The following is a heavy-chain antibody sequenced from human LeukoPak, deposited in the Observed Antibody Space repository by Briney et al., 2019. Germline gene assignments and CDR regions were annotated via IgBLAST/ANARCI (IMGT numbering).Heavy chain of an antibody. CDR1: GFTFSSYA. D-gene: IGHD2-2*01. CDR2: ISGSGGST. V-gene: IGHV3-23*01. J-gene: IGHJ4*02. Sequence: DPGGSLGLSCAASGFTFSSYAMSWVRQAPGKGLEWVSAISGSGGSTYYADSVKGRFTISRDNSKNTLYLQMNSLRAEDTAVYYCAKVEVPAANGDCFDYWGQGTLVTVSS. CDR3: AKVEVPAANGDCFDY.